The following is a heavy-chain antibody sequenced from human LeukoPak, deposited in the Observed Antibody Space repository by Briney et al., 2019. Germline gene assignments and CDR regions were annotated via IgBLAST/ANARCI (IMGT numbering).Heavy chain of an antibody. CDR2: IKSKTDGGTT. D-gene: IGHD2-2*01. CDR1: GFTFSNAW. Sequence: PGGSLRLSCAASGFTFSNAWMSWVRQAPGKGLEWVGRIKSKTDGGTTDYAAPVKGRFTISRDDSKNTLYLQMNSLKTEDPAVYYCTARYCRSTSCYGEYFQRWGQGTLVTVSS. CDR3: TARYCRSTSCYGEYFQR. V-gene: IGHV3-15*01. J-gene: IGHJ1*01.